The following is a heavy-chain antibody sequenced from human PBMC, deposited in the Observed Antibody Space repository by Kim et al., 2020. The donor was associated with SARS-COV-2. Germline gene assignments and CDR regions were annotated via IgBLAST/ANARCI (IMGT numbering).Heavy chain of an antibody. CDR1: GGSFSGYY. Sequence: SETLSLTCAVYGGSFSGYYWSWIRQPPGKGLEWIGEINHSGSTNYNPSLKSRVTISVDTSKNQFSLKLSSVTAADTAVYYCARGGTDILTGYPRYYYYYGMDVWGQGTTVTVSS. CDR3: ARGGTDILTGYPRYYYYYGMDV. J-gene: IGHJ6*02. D-gene: IGHD3-9*01. V-gene: IGHV4-34*01. CDR2: INHSGST.